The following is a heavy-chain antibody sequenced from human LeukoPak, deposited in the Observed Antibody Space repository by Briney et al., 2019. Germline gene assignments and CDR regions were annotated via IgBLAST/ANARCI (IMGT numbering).Heavy chain of an antibody. CDR3: ARGIVVQPSANWLDP. CDR2: INAGDGNT. D-gene: IGHD2-2*01. Sequence: GASVKVSCKTSGYTFTTYAIHWVRQAPGQRLEWMGLINAGDGNTRYSQRFQGRVTITRDTSANTAYMELSSLRFEDTAVYYCARGIVVQPSANWLDPWGQGTPVTVSS. V-gene: IGHV1-3*01. J-gene: IGHJ5*02. CDR1: GYTFTTYA.